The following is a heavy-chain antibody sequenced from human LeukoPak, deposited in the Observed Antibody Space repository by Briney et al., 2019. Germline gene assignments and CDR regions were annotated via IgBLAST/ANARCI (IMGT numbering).Heavy chain of an antibody. CDR2: IYYSGNT. CDR3: ARGRYCSGGSCYSRPFDY. D-gene: IGHD2-15*01. Sequence: SETLSLTCTVSGVSISSSNSYWGWIRQPPGKGLEWIGSIYYSGNTYYNASLKSQVSISIDTSKNQFSLKLTSVTAADTAVYYCARGRYCSGGSCYSRPFDYWGQGTLVTVSS. J-gene: IGHJ4*02. CDR1: GVSISSSNSY. V-gene: IGHV4-39*01.